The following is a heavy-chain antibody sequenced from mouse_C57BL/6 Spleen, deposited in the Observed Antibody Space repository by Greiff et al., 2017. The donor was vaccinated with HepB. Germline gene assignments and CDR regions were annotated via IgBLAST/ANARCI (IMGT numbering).Heavy chain of an antibody. Sequence: EVQRVESGGGLVQPGGSLSLSCAASGFTFTDYYMSWVRQPPGKALEWLGFIRNKANGYTTEYSESVKGRFTISRDNSQSILYLQMNALRAEDSATYYCASLLTGFAYWGQGTLVTVSA. D-gene: IGHD4-1*01. V-gene: IGHV7-3*01. CDR1: GFTFTDYY. CDR3: ASLLTGFAY. CDR2: IRNKANGYTT. J-gene: IGHJ3*01.